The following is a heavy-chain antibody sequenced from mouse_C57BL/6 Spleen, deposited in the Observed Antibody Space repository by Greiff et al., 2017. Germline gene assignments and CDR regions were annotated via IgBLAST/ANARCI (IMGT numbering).Heavy chain of an antibody. V-gene: IGHV1-52*01. CDR2: IDPSDSET. D-gene: IGHD1-1*01. CDR3: AREGGNGSSDY. J-gene: IGHJ2*01. Sequence: QVQLQQPGAELVRPGSSVKLSCKASGYTFTSYWMHWVKQRPIQGLEWIGNIDPSDSETHSNQKFKDKATLTVDKSSSTAYMQLSSLTSEDSAVYYCAREGGNGSSDYWGQGTTLTVSS. CDR1: GYTFTSYW.